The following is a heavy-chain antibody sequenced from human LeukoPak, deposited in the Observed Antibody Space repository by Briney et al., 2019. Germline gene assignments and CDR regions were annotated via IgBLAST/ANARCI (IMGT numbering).Heavy chain of an antibody. J-gene: IGHJ4*02. CDR1: GFTFSGYW. V-gene: IGHV3-74*01. CDR3: ARGDPTVMDY. CDR2: ITSDGRST. D-gene: IGHD2-21*01. Sequence: GGSLRLSCAASGFTFSGYWMHWVRQVPGKGLVWVSRITSDGRSTSYADSVKGRFTMSRDNAKNTLYLLMNSLRAEDTAVYYCARGDPTVMDYWGQGTLVTVSS.